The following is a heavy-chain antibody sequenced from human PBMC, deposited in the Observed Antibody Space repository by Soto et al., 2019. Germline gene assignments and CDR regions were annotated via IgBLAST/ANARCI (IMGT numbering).Heavy chain of an antibody. Sequence: PGGSLRLSCTASGFTFGDYAMSWFRQAPGKGLDWVGFIRSKAYGGTTEYAASVKGRFTISRDDSKSIAYLQMNSLKTEDTAVYYCTRDQLVDEAVAGTGFDYWGQGTLVTVSS. CDR3: TRDQLVDEAVAGTGFDY. D-gene: IGHD6-19*01. CDR1: GFTFGDYA. J-gene: IGHJ4*02. V-gene: IGHV3-49*03. CDR2: IRSKAYGGTT.